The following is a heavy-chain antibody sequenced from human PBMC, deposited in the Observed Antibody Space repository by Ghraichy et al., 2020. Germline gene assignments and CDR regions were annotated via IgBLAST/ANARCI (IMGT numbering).Heavy chain of an antibody. D-gene: IGHD6-13*01. CDR1: GFTFSSYG. CDR3: ARDRLAAVGTNYMDV. V-gene: IGHV3-33*01. CDR2: IWYDGSIK. Sequence: GGSLRRSCAASGFTFSSYGMHWVRQAPGKGLEWVAVIWYDGSIKYYGDSVEGRFTISRDNSKNTLYLQMNSLRADDTAVYYCARDRLAAVGTNYMDVWGKGTTVTVSS. J-gene: IGHJ6*03.